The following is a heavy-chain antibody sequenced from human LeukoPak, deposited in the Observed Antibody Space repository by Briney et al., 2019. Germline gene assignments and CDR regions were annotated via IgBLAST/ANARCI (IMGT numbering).Heavy chain of an antibody. D-gene: IGHD5-18*01. CDR2: ISSSSSYI. CDR1: GVTFSSYS. Sequence: GGSLRLSCAASGVTFSSYSMNWVRQAPGKGLEWVSSISSSSSYIYYADSVKGRFTISRDNAKSSLYLQMNSLRAEDTALYYCAKDIMQLWTYGGFDYWGQGTLVTVSS. J-gene: IGHJ4*02. CDR3: AKDIMQLWTYGGFDY. V-gene: IGHV3-21*04.